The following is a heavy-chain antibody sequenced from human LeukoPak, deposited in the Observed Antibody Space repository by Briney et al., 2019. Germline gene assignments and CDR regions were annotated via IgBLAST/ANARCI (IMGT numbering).Heavy chain of an antibody. V-gene: IGHV3-53*01. CDR3: ASDLRGAGYYFYYAMDV. D-gene: IGHD4-17*01. CDR2: IYSGGST. Sequence: PGGSLRLSCAASGFTFSSYSMNWVRQAPGKGLEWVSLIYSGGSTYYADSVKGRFTISRDNSQNTVYLQITSVSDEDTALYYCASDLRGAGYYFYYAMDVWGQGTTVTVSS. J-gene: IGHJ6*02. CDR1: GFTFSSYS.